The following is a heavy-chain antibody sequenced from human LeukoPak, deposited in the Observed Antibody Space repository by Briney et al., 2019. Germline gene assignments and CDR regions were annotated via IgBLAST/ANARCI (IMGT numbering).Heavy chain of an antibody. Sequence: SETLSLTCTVSGGSVSSSTYYWGWIRQPPGKGLEWIGSIYYSGSTYYNPSPKSRITISVDTSKNQFSLKLSSVTAADTAVYYCARRGGVGAAASFDFWGQGTLVTVSS. J-gene: IGHJ4*02. CDR2: IYYSGST. CDR1: GGSVSSSTYY. D-gene: IGHD2-2*01. CDR3: ARRGGVGAAASFDF. V-gene: IGHV4-39*01.